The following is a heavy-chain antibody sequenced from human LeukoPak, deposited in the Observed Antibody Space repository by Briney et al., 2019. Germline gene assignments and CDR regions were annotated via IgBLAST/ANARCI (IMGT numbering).Heavy chain of an antibody. Sequence: GGPLRLSCAASGFTFSTYAMSWVRQAPGKGLEWVSTISDSGANTYYADSVRGRFTISRDNSKNTLYLQKNSLRADDTAIYYCAKSMTLQWRGFFDLWGRGTHVTVSS. CDR2: ISDSGANT. V-gene: IGHV3-23*01. D-gene: IGHD6-19*01. CDR3: AKSMTLQWRGFFDL. CDR1: GFTFSTYA. J-gene: IGHJ2*01.